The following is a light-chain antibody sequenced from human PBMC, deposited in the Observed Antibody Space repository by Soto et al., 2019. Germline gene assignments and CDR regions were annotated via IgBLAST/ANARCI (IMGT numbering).Light chain of an antibody. CDR2: DVI. J-gene: IGLJ1*01. CDR1: SSDVGNYDY. V-gene: IGLV2-11*01. CDR3: CSYAGSYIQYV. Sequence: QSALTQPRSVSESPGQSVTLSCTGTSSDVGNYDYVSWYQQHPGMAPKLIIYDVIKRPSGVPDRFSGSKSGNTASLTISGLQAEDEADYYCCSYAGSYIQYVFGTGTKVTVL.